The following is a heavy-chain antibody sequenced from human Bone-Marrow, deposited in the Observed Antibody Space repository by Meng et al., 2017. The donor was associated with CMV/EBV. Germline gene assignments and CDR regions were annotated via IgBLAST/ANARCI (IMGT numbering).Heavy chain of an antibody. CDR2: IKEDGSEK. CDR3: ARVRPWGAFDH. Sequence: GGSLRLSCADSGFTFSASWMSWVRQAPGKGLEWVANIKEDGSEKYYVDSVKGRFTISRDNAKNSLYLQMNSLRAEDTAVYYCARVRPWGAFDHWGQGSLVTVSS. CDR1: GFTFSASW. V-gene: IGHV3-7*01. J-gene: IGHJ4*02. D-gene: IGHD1-26*01.